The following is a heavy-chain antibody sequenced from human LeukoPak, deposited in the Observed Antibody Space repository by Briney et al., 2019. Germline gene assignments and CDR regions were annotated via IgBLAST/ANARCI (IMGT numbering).Heavy chain of an antibody. D-gene: IGHD2-2*01. J-gene: IGHJ6*03. CDR3: ARDNRGYCSSSSCYSEGYFYYCMDV. CDR1: GGSISSYY. Sequence: KPSETLSLTCTVSGGSISSYYWSWIRQPAGKGLEWIGRIYTSGTTNYNPSLKSRVTMSVDTSKNQFSLKLSSVTAADTAVYFCARDNRGYCSSSSCYSEGYFYYCMDVWGKGTTVTVSS. CDR2: IYTSGTT. V-gene: IGHV4-4*07.